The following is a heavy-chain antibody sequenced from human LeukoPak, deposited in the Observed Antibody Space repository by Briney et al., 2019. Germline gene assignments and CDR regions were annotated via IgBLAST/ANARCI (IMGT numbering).Heavy chain of an antibody. Sequence: ASVKVSCKASGYTFTSYYMHWVRQAPGQGLEWMGLINPSGGTTRYAQKFQGRVTMTRDLSTSTDYMELSSLRSEDTAVYYCARVDRYSSWGNYFDYWGQGTLVTVSS. D-gene: IGHD6-19*01. CDR1: GYTFTSYY. J-gene: IGHJ4*02. CDR3: ARVDRYSSWGNYFDY. CDR2: INPSGGTT. V-gene: IGHV1-46*01.